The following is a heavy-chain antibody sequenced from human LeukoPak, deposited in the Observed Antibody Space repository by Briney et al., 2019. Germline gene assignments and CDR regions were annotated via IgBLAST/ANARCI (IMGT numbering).Heavy chain of an antibody. Sequence: ASVKVSCKASGYTFTSYYMHWVRQAPGQGLEWMGIINPSGGSTSYAQKFQGGVTMTRDTSTSTVYMELSSLRSEDTAVYYCARDQDYGSGSYNYYYYYMDVWGKGTTVTVSS. D-gene: IGHD3-10*01. J-gene: IGHJ6*03. CDR3: ARDQDYGSGSYNYYYYYMDV. CDR2: INPSGGST. CDR1: GYTFTSYY. V-gene: IGHV1-46*01.